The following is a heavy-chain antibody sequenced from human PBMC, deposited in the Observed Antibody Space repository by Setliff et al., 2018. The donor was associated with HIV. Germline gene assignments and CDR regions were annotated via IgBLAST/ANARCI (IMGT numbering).Heavy chain of an antibody. CDR2: ISDSGTT. Sequence: PSETLSLTCTVSGGSISPYYWSWIRQPPGKGLEWIAWISDSGTTNYNPSLKSRVTLSVDTSKNQFSLKMTSVTAADTALYYCSNWNTTIDEDAWGQGTLVTVSS. J-gene: IGHJ5*02. V-gene: IGHV4-59*12. CDR1: GGSISPYY. D-gene: IGHD5-18*01. CDR3: SNWNTTIDEDA.